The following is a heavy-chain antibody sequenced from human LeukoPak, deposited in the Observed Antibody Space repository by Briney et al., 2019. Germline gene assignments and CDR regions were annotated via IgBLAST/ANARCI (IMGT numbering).Heavy chain of an antibody. CDR1: GITFSNYN. CDR2: IKQDGSGK. V-gene: IGHV3-7*01. Sequence: GSLRLSCAAPGITFSNYNMNWVRQAPGKGLEWVANIKQDGSGKYYVDSVKGRFTISRDNAKNSLYLQMNSLRAEDTAVYYCAELGITMIGGVWGKGTTVTISS. J-gene: IGHJ6*04. CDR3: AELGITMIGGV. D-gene: IGHD3-10*02.